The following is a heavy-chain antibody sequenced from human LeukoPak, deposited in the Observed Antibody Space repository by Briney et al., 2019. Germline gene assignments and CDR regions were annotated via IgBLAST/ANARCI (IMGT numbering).Heavy chain of an antibody. CDR3: AKAPPVVAATPGLADY. CDR1: GFTFSSYG. V-gene: IGHV3-30*02. J-gene: IGHJ4*02. Sequence: GGSLRLSCAASGFTFSSYGMHWVRQAPGKGLEWVAFIRYDGSNKYYAGSVKGRFTISRDNSKNTLYLQMNSLRAEDTAVYYCAKAPPVVAATPGLADYWGQGTLVTVSS. CDR2: IRYDGSNK. D-gene: IGHD2-15*01.